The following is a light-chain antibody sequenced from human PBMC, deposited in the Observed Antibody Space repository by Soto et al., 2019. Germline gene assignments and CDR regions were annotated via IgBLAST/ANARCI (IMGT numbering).Light chain of an antibody. CDR2: KAS. J-gene: IGKJ2*02. Sequence: DIQMTQSPSTLSASVGDRVTITCRASQTISSWLAWYQQKPGKAPKLLIYKASSLESGVPSRFSGSGSGTEFTLTISSLQPDDFATFSCQQYNTYPCTFGQGTKLEIK. V-gene: IGKV1-5*03. CDR1: QTISSW. CDR3: QQYNTYPCT.